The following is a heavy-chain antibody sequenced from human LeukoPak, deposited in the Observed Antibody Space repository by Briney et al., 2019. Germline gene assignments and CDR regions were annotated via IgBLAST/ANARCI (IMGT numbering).Heavy chain of an antibody. Sequence: SETLSLTCTVSGGSISSHYWGWIRQPPGKGLEWIGSIYHSGSTYYNPSLKSRVTISVDTSKNQFSLKLSSVTAADTAVYYCARDYGDSRWYFDLWGRGTLVTVSS. CDR2: IYHSGST. CDR3: ARDYGDSRWYFDL. J-gene: IGHJ2*01. CDR1: GGSISSHY. D-gene: IGHD4-17*01. V-gene: IGHV4-38-2*02.